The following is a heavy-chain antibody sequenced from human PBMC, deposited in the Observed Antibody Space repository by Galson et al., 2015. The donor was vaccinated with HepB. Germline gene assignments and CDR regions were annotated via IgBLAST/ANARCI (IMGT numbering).Heavy chain of an antibody. CDR2: IIPIFGTA. CDR1: GGTFSSYA. D-gene: IGHD3-10*01. Sequence: SVKVSCKASGGTFSSYAISWVRQAPGQGLEWMGGIIPIFGTANYAQKFQGRVTITADESTSTAYMELSSLRSEDTAVYYCARQGIMGYYFDYWGQGTLVTVSS. V-gene: IGHV1-69*13. J-gene: IGHJ4*02. CDR3: ARQGIMGYYFDY.